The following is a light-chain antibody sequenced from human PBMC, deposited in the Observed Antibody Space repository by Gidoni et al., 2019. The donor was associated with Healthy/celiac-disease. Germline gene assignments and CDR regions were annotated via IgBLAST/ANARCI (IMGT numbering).Light chain of an antibody. CDR2: GAS. J-gene: IGKJ4*01. V-gene: IGKV3-20*01. CDR3: QQYGSSPPLT. Sequence: EIVLTQYPGPLSLSPGERATLSCRASQSVSSSYLAWYQQKPGQAPRLLIYGASSRATGIPDRFSGSGSGTDFTLTISRLEPEDFAVYYCQQYGSSPPLTFXGXTKVEIK. CDR1: QSVSSSY.